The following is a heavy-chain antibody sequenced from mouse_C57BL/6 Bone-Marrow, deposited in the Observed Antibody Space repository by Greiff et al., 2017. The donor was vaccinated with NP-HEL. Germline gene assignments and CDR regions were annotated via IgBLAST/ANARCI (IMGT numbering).Heavy chain of an antibody. V-gene: IGHV14-4*01. Sequence: EVQLQQSGAELVRPGASVKLSCTASGFNIKDDYMHWVKQRPEQGLEWIGWIDPENGDTEYASKFQGKATITADTSSNTAYLQLSSLTSEDTAVYYCTKRRERAWFAYWGQGTLVTVSA. D-gene: IGHD2-12*01. CDR2: IDPENGDT. J-gene: IGHJ3*01. CDR3: TKRRERAWFAY. CDR1: GFNIKDDY.